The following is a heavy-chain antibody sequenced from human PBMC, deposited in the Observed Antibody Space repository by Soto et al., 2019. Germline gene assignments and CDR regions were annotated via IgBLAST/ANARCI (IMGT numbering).Heavy chain of an antibody. J-gene: IGHJ4*02. CDR2: INQDGSEK. D-gene: IGHD2-2*01. CDR1: GFTFSSSW. CDR3: SPALNF. Sequence: GGSLRLSCAASGFTFSSSWMDWVRQAPGKGLEWVANINQDGSEKHYIDSVKGRFTISRDNAKNSPYLQMNSLTAEDSALYYCSPALNFWGQGTLVTVSS. V-gene: IGHV3-7*01.